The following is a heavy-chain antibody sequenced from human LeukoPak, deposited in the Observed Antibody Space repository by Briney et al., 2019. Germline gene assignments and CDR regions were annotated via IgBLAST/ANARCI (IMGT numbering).Heavy chain of an antibody. CDR3: ARASTHRYNWKSGQLNDAFDI. Sequence: ASVKVSCKASGYTFTSYGISWVRQAPGQALEWMGWISAYNGNTNYAQKPRGRVTMTTDTSTSTAYMELRSLRSDDTAVYYCARASTHRYNWKSGQLNDAFDIWGQGTMLTVSS. CDR2: ISAYNGNT. J-gene: IGHJ3*02. D-gene: IGHD1-20*01. CDR1: GYTFTSYG. V-gene: IGHV1-18*01.